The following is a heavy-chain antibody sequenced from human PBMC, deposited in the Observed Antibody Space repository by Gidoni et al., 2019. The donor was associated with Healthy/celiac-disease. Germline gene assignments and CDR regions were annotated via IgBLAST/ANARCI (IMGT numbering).Heavy chain of an antibody. V-gene: IGHV3-23*01. CDR3: AKDLGYCSGGSCYSDWYFDL. J-gene: IGHJ2*01. Sequence: EVQLLESGGGLVQPGGPLRLSCPALGFTFSSYPISWVRQAPGKGLEWVSAISGSGGSTYYADSVKGRFTISRDNSKNTLYLQMNSLRAEDTAVYYCAKDLGYCSGGSCYSDWYFDLWGRGTLVTVSS. CDR2: ISGSGGST. D-gene: IGHD2-15*01. CDR1: GFTFSSYP.